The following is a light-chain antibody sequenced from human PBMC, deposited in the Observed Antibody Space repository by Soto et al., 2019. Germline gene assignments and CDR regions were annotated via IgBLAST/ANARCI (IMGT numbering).Light chain of an antibody. CDR1: SSNIGSNT. Sequence: QSVLTQPPSASGTPGQRVTISCSGSSSNIGSNTVNWYQQLPGTAPKLVIHSSDQRPSGVPDRFSGSQSGTSASLAISGLQSEDEDDYYCAAWDDSLSVVVFGGGTKLTVL. CDR2: SSD. J-gene: IGLJ3*02. V-gene: IGLV1-44*01. CDR3: AAWDDSLSVVV.